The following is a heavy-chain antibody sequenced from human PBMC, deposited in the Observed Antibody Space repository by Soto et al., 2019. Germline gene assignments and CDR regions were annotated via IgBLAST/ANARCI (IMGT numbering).Heavy chain of an antibody. CDR1: GFTFSSYG. J-gene: IGHJ4*02. D-gene: IGHD2-21*02. CDR2: ISYDGSNK. CDR3: AKYGRCPSGGGDCFGLLDY. Sequence: QVQLVESGGGVVQPGRSLRLSCAASGFTFSSYGMHWVRQAPGKGLEWVAVISYDGSNKYYADSVKGRFTISRDNSKNTLYLQMNRLRAGDKVVYYCAKYGRCPSGGGDCFGLLDYWGQGTLVTVSS. V-gene: IGHV3-30*18.